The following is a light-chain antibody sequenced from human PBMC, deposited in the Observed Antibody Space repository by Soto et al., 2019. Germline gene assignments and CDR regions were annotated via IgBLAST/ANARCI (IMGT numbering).Light chain of an antibody. CDR1: QGVRYNY. J-gene: IGKJ4*01. V-gene: IGKV3-20*01. CDR3: QQYGTSPVT. Sequence: EILLTQSPGTLSLSPSETATLSCRASQGVRYNYLAWYQQRPGQPPRLLIYAAASSASGIPDRFSGSVSGTDFTLTILSLEPEDYAVYFCQQYGTSPVTFGGGTKVEI. CDR2: AAA.